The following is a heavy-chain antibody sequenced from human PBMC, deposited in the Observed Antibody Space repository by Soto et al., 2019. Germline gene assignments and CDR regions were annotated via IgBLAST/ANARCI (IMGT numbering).Heavy chain of an antibody. CDR1: GFTVSSNY. CDR2: IYNGGST. Sequence: GGSLRLSCAASGFTVSSNYMSWVRQAPGKGLEWVSVIYNGGSTKYGDSAKDRVTISRDNSKNTLYLQMNSLRAEDTAVYYCAREENYYYYMDVWGKGTTVTVSS. J-gene: IGHJ6*03. CDR3: AREENYYYYMDV. V-gene: IGHV3-66*01.